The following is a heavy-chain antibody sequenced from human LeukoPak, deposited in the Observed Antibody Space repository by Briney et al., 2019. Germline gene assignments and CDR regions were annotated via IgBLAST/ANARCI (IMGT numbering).Heavy chain of an antibody. Sequence: ASAKVSCKASGYTFTSYDINWVRQATGQGLEWMGWMNPNSGNTGYAQKFQGRVTMTRNTSISTAYMELSSLRSEDTAVYYCARALNDGITIFGGDFDYWGQGTLVTVSS. CDR2: MNPNSGNT. CDR1: GYTFTSYD. J-gene: IGHJ4*02. V-gene: IGHV1-8*01. D-gene: IGHD3-3*01. CDR3: ARALNDGITIFGGDFDY.